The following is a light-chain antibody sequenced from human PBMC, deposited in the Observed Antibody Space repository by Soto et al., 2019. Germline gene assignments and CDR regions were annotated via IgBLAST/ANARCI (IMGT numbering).Light chain of an antibody. Sequence: EIQMTQSPSSLSGSVAQRALITCRASQSLNSWLAWYQQKPGKAPKLLIYKTSTLESGVPSRFSGSGSGTEFTLTISKLQPDDFATYYCQQYNTYYFGQGTRWISN. J-gene: IGKJ2*01. CDR1: QSLNSW. V-gene: IGKV1-5*03. CDR3: QQYNTYY. CDR2: KTS.